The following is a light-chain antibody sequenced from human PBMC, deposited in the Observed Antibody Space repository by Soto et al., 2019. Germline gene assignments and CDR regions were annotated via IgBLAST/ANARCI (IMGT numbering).Light chain of an antibody. CDR3: QQYGSSPWT. Sequence: EIVLTQSPGTLSLSPGDRATLSCWASESVSSNYLAWYQQKPGQAPRLLVFGASSRATGIPDRFSGSGSGTDFTLTISRLEPEDFAVYYCQQYGSSPWTFGQGTKV. CDR1: ESVSSNY. V-gene: IGKV3-20*01. J-gene: IGKJ1*01. CDR2: GAS.